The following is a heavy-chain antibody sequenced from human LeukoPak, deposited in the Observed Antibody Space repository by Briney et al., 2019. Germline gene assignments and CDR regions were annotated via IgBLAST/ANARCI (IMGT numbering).Heavy chain of an antibody. J-gene: IGHJ2*01. CDR2: TYYRSKWYN. D-gene: IGHD5-18*01. Sequence: SQTLSLTCAISGXSVSGNSSTWNWIRQSPSRGLEWLGRTYYRSKWYNDYAVSVKSRITINPDTSKNQFSLQLNSVTPEDTAVYYCTRAGSYGYYWYFDLWGRGTLVTVSS. CDR3: TRAGSYGYYWYFDL. V-gene: IGHV6-1*01. CDR1: GXSVSGNSST.